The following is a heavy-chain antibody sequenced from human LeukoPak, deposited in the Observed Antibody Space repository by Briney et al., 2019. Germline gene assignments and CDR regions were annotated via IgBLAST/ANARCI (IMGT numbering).Heavy chain of an antibody. CDR2: ISTSGDTT. J-gene: IGHJ4*02. CDR1: GFTFSTYA. D-gene: IGHD2/OR15-2a*01. CDR3: ARGSPLSYYFDY. Sequence: GESLRLSCAASGFTFSTYAMHRVRQAPGKGLEWASIISTSGDTTYYAGSVKGRFTISRDNSKNTLFLQMNSLRAEDTAVYYCARGSPLSYYFDYWGQGTLVTVSS. V-gene: IGHV3-23*01.